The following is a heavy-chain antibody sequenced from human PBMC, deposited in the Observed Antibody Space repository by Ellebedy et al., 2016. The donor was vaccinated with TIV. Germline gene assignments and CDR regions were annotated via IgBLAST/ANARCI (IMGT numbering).Heavy chain of an antibody. J-gene: IGHJ3*02. CDR1: GGSISSYY. V-gene: IGHV4-39*01. D-gene: IGHD2-15*01. Sequence: MPSETLSLTCTVSGGSISSYYWGWIRQPPGKGLEWIGSIYYSGSTYYNPSLKSRVTISVDTSKNQFSLKLSSVTAADTAVYYCARLYCSGGSCPFWGAFDIWGQGTMVTVSS. CDR3: ARLYCSGGSCPFWGAFDI. CDR2: IYYSGST.